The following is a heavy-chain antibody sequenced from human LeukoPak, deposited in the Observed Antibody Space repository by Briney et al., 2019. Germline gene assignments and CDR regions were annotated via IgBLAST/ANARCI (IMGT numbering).Heavy chain of an antibody. CDR3: ANFFGGSGSYYYYGMDV. D-gene: IGHD3-10*01. CDR2: IYYSGST. V-gene: IGHV4-59*01. J-gene: IGHJ6*02. CDR1: GGSISSYY. Sequence: SETLSLTCTVSGGSISSYYWSWIRQPPGKGLEWIGYIYYSGSTNYNPSLKSRVTISVDTSKNQFSLKLSSVTAADTAVYYCANFFGGSGSYYYYGMDVWGQGTTVTVSS.